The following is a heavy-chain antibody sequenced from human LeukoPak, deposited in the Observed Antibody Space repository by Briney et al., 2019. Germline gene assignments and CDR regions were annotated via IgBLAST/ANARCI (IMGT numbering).Heavy chain of an antibody. Sequence: GGSLRLSCAASGFAASGFTLGGYAVHWVRRASGKGLEWVGHIRNKAKNYATAYAASVEGRFTISRDDSRDTVYLQMHSLKAEDTAVYYCARQTSSCHDNWGQGTLVTVSS. V-gene: IGHV3-73*01. CDR2: IRNKAKNYAT. CDR1: GFTLGGYA. CDR3: ARQTSSCHDN. D-gene: IGHD2-2*01. J-gene: IGHJ4*02.